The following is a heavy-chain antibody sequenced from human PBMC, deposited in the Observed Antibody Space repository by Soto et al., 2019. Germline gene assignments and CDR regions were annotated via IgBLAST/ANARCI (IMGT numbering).Heavy chain of an antibody. V-gene: IGHV4-61*01. CDR3: ARDSLALFDS. Sequence: SETLSLTCTVSSGSVSSGSYYWTWIRQPPGKGLEWIGYIYSSGSTLYNPSLKSRVIISVDTSMNQFSLKLSSVTAADTAVYSCARDSLALFDSWGQGTLVTVSS. D-gene: IGHD5-12*01. J-gene: IGHJ4*02. CDR1: SGSVSSGSYY. CDR2: IYSSGST.